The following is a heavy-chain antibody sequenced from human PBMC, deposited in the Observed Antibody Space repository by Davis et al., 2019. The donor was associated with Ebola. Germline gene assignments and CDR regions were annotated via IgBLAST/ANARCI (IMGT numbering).Heavy chain of an antibody. CDR1: GFTFSNAW. J-gene: IGHJ4*02. CDR3: NIAAAYIDY. V-gene: IGHV3-73*01. D-gene: IGHD6-13*01. CDR2: IRSKANSYAT. Sequence: GESLKISCAASGFTFSNAWMSWVRQASGKGLEWVGRIRSKANSYATAYAASVKGRFTISRDDSKNTAYLQMNSLKTEDTAVYYCNIAAAYIDYWGQGTLVTVSS.